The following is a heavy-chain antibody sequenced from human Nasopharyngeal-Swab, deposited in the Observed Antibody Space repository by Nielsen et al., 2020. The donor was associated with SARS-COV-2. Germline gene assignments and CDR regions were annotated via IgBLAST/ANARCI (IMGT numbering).Heavy chain of an antibody. D-gene: IGHD4-23*01. CDR1: GFSVSTHGVG. CDR2: IYWDDEK. V-gene: IGHV2-5*02. CDR3: GHSLKFDLSCDGGSCYTFDS. J-gene: IGHJ4*02. Sequence: SGPTLVKPTQTLTLTCSVSGFSVSTHGVGVGWIRQLPGKALEWLAIIYWDDEKRYNPSLETRLIIDKDSSKNQVVLSMTNMDPADTGTYFCGHSLKFDLSCDGGSCYTFDSWGQGVLVAVSS.